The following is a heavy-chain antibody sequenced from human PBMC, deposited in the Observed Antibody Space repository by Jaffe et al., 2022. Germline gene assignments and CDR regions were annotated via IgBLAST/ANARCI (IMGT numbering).Heavy chain of an antibody. J-gene: IGHJ6*03. Sequence: QLQLQESGPGLVKPSETLSLTCTVSGGSISSSSYYWGWIRQPPGKGLEWIGSIYYSGSTYYNPSLKSRVTISVDTSKNQFSLKLSSVTAADTAVYYCARIYPDSGYEYYYYYYMDVWGKGTTVTVSS. CDR3: ARIYPDSGYEYYYYYYMDV. CDR2: IYYSGST. D-gene: IGHD5-12*01. CDR1: GGSISSSSYY. V-gene: IGHV4-39*01.